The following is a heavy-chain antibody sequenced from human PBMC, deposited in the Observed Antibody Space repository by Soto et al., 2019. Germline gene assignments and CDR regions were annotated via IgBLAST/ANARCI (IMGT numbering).Heavy chain of an antibody. D-gene: IGHD3-22*01. CDR1: RFTLSSYA. CDR2: ISGSRGST. V-gene: IGHV3-23*01. Sequence: PGRSLRRSXAPSRFTLSSYALTSVRHSPGKGLQWVSAISGSRGSTYYADSVRGRFTISRDNSKNTLYLQMNSLRAEDTAVYYCAKDGPTEYYDSSGYPSFFDYWGQGTLVTVSS. CDR3: AKDGPTEYYDSSGYPSFFDY. J-gene: IGHJ4*02.